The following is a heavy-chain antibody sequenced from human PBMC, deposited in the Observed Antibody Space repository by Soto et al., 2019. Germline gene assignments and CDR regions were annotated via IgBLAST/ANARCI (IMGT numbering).Heavy chain of an antibody. J-gene: IGHJ6*03. D-gene: IGHD3-10*01. CDR2: INHSGTT. CDR1: VGSFSGYY. V-gene: IGHV4-34*01. CDR3: ARGAFGEFYYSFYMDV. Sequence: QVQLQQWGAGLLKPSETLSLTCAVYVGSFSGYYWSWIRQPPGKGLEWIGEINHSGTTNYNPSLKSRGTISVDTSKNQFSLKLSSVTAADTAVYYCARGAFGEFYYSFYMDVWGRGTTVTVSS.